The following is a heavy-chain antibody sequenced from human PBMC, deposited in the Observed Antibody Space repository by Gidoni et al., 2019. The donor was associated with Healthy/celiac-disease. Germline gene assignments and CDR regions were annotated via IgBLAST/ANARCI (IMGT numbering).Heavy chain of an antibody. CDR2: ISAYNGNT. CDR1: GYTFTSYG. D-gene: IGHD2-2*01. V-gene: IGHV1-18*01. Sequence: QVQLVQSRAEVKKPGASVKVSCKASGYTFTSYGISWVRQAPGQGLEWMGWISAYNGNTNYAQKLQGRVTMTTDTSTSTAYMELRSLRSDDTAVYYCASSGPAAPTNYYYYYGMDVWGQGTTVTVSS. CDR3: ASSGPAAPTNYYYYYGMDV. J-gene: IGHJ6*02.